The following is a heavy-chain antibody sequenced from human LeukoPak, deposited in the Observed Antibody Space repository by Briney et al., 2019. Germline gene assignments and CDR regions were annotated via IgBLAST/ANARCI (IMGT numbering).Heavy chain of an antibody. CDR1: GYTFTGYY. Sequence: GASVKVSCKASGYTFTGYYMHWVRQAPGQGLEWMGWISAYNGNTNYAQKLQGRVTMTTDTSTSTAYMELRSLRSDDTAVYYCARSPWGTTRSNSYYFDYWGQGTLVTVSS. CDR2: ISAYNGNT. V-gene: IGHV1-18*04. D-gene: IGHD2-15*01. CDR3: ARSPWGTTRSNSYYFDY. J-gene: IGHJ4*02.